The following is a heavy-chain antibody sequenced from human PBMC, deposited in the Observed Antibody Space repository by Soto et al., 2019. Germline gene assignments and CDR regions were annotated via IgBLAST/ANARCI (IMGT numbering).Heavy chain of an antibody. D-gene: IGHD3-22*01. J-gene: IGHJ4*02. Sequence: GGSLRPSCAASGFTFEDYALHWVRQSSGKGPEWVSLISADGSDPYYADSVKGRFTISRDNRKDSLYLQMNSLRPEDSAIYYCTKARFYFDSSPYDSWGQGTLVTVSS. CDR1: GFTFEDYA. CDR2: ISADGSDP. CDR3: TKARFYFDSSPYDS. V-gene: IGHV3-43D*03.